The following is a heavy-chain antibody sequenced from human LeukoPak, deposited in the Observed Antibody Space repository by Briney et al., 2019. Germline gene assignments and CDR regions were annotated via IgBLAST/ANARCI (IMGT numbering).Heavy chain of an antibody. J-gene: IGHJ5*02. CDR1: GFTFSSYA. CDR3: ARDLSLLGATRGGVVHWFDP. V-gene: IGHV3-23*01. D-gene: IGHD1-26*01. CDR2: ISGSGGST. Sequence: GGSLRLSCAASGFTFSSYAMSWVRQAPGKGLEWVSAISGSGGSTYYADSVKGRFTISRDNSKNTLYLQMNSLRAEDTAMYYCARDLSLLGATRGGVVHWFDPWGQGTLVTVSS.